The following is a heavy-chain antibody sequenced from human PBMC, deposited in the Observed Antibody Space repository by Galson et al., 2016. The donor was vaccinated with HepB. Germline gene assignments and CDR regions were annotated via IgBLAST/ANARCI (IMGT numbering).Heavy chain of an antibody. Sequence: SLRLSCAASGFTFINYGMHWVRQAPGKGLEWVALIWYDGTNKYYADSVKGRFTISRDNSKNTVYLQMNSLRAEDTAIYYCAIDPSQWHDLLFGNWAQGTLVTVSA. CDR2: IWYDGTNK. CDR3: AIDPSQWHDLLFGN. V-gene: IGHV3-33*01. CDR1: GFTFINYG. D-gene: IGHD6-19*01. J-gene: IGHJ4*02.